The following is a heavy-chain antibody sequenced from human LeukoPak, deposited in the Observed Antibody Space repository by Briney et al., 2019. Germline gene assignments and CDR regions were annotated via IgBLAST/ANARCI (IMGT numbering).Heavy chain of an antibody. CDR1: GFTVSSTY. D-gene: IGHD1-26*01. CDR3: AGDRRTSGWYAS. Sequence: QSGGSLRLSCVLSGFTVSSTYISWFRQTPGKGLEWVSVIFTTGTTYYADSVKGRFTLSRDNFENTVHLQMSSLTAEDTAVYYCAGDRRTSGWYASWGQGTLVTVSS. CDR2: IFTTGTT. J-gene: IGHJ5*01. V-gene: IGHV3-53*01.